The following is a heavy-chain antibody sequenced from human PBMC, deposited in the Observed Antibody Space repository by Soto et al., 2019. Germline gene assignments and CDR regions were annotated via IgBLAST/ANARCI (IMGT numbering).Heavy chain of an antibody. D-gene: IGHD3-9*01. Sequence: SETLSLTCTVSGGSVSSGSYYWSWIRQPPGKGLEWIGYIYYSGSTNYNPSLKSRVTISVDTSKNQFSLKLSSVTAADTAVYYCARIPTISLAGGYYYYYGMDVWGQGTTVTVSS. CDR1: GGSVSSGSYY. J-gene: IGHJ6*02. V-gene: IGHV4-61*01. CDR3: ARIPTISLAGGYYYYYGMDV. CDR2: IYYSGST.